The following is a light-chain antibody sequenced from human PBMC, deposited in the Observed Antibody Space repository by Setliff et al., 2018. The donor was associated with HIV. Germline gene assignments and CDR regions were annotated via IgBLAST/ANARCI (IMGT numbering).Light chain of an antibody. V-gene: IGLV7-43*01. CDR2: RTD. CDR3: LLYYRNTWV. J-gene: IGLJ3*02. CDR1: TGAVTSGYF. Sequence: VTQEPSLTVSPGGTVTLTCASSTGAVTSGYFPNWFQQKPGQVPRSLIYRTDNKHSWTPARFSGPLLGDKAALTLSGVQPEDEAEYYCLLYYRNTWVFGGGTKVTVL.